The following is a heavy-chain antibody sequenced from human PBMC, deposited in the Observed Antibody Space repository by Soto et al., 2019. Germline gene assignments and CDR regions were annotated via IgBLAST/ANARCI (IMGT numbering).Heavy chain of an antibody. CDR1: GGSISSYY. CDR2: IYYSGST. Sequence: SETLSLTCTVSGGSISSYYWSWIRQPPGKGLEWIGDIYYSGSTNYNPSLKSRVTISVDTSKNQFSLKLSSVTAADTAVYYCARDSAAAGTVTDYYYGMDVWGQGTTVTVSS. CDR3: ARDSAAAGTVTDYYYGMDV. D-gene: IGHD6-13*01. J-gene: IGHJ6*02. V-gene: IGHV4-59*12.